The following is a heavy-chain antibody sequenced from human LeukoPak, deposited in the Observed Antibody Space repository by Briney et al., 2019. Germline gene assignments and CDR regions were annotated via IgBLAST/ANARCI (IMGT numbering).Heavy chain of an antibody. Sequence: PSETLSLTCTVSGYSINNNYYWDWIRQPPGKGLEWIASIYHSGTTYYNPSLKSRVTISVDTSKNQFSLKLSSVTAADTAVYYCARDWGDGYNSGAFDIWGQGTMVTVSS. CDR3: ARDWGDGYNSGAFDI. CDR2: IYHSGTT. V-gene: IGHV4-38-2*02. J-gene: IGHJ3*02. CDR1: GYSINNNYY. D-gene: IGHD5-24*01.